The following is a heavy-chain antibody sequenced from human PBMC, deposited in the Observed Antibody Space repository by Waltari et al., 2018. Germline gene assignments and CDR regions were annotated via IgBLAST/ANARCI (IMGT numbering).Heavy chain of an antibody. CDR3: ARGWLPSEGYYFDY. D-gene: IGHD6-19*01. V-gene: IGHV3-23*01. CDR1: GFTFSSYA. J-gene: IGHJ4*02. Sequence: EVQLLESGGGLVQPGGSLRLSCAASGFTFSSYAMSWSRQAPGKGLEGVSAISGSGGSTYYADSVKGRFTISRDNSKNTLYLQMNSLRAEDTAVYYCARGWLPSEGYYFDYWGQGTLVTVSS. CDR2: ISGSGGST.